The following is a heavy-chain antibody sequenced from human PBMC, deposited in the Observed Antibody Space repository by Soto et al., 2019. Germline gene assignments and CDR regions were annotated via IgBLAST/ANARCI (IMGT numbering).Heavy chain of an antibody. Sequence: GSPRLSSAAAGGPISGYSMSRVRQKPGKGLEWVSAISGSGGSTYYADSVKGRFTISRDNSKNTLYLQMNSLRAEDTAAYYCAKDRRSYNSWYFDLWGRGTLVTVSS. J-gene: IGHJ2*01. CDR2: ISGSGGST. D-gene: IGHD1-26*01. V-gene: IGHV3-23*01. CDR1: GGPISGYS. CDR3: AKDRRSYNSWYFDL.